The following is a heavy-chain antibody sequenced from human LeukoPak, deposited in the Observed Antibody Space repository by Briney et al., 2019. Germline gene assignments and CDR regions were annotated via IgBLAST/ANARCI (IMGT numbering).Heavy chain of an antibody. V-gene: IGHV3-64*01. D-gene: IGHD2-2*01. Sequence: PPRCMRLSCAAAAFTFSNYAIHWVSQVARKWLEYVSAISSNGGITYYANSVEGRFTISRDNSKNTLHLQMGSLRAEDVAVYYCARDQLILTYYYGMDVWGQGTTVTVSS. CDR3: ARDQLILTYYYGMDV. CDR2: ISSNGGIT. CDR1: AFTFSNYA. J-gene: IGHJ6*02.